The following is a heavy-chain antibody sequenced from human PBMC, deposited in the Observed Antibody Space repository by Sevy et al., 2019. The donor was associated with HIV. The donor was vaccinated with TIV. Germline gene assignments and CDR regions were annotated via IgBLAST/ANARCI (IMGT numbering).Heavy chain of an antibody. CDR3: AKGHTYYYDSSGYYYGPSDAFDI. D-gene: IGHD3-22*01. J-gene: IGHJ3*02. V-gene: IGHV3-23*01. CDR2: ISGSGGST. CDR1: GFTFSSYA. Sequence: GGLRLSCAASGFTFSSYAMSWVRQAPGKGLEWVSAISGSGGSTYYADSVKGRFTISRDNSKNTLYLQMNSPRAEDTAVYYCAKGHTYYYDSSGYYYGPSDAFDIWGQGTMVTVSS.